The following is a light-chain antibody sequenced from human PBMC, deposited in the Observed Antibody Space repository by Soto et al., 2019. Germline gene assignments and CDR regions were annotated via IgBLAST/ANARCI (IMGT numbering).Light chain of an antibody. J-gene: IGLJ3*02. Sequence: QSALTQPASVSGSPGQSITISCTGTSSDVGSYNLVTWYQHHPGKVPKLIIYEVTNRPSGVSNRFSGSKSGNTASLTISGLQAEDEADYYCSSYTSSSTWVFGGGTQLTVL. CDR1: SSDVGSYNL. V-gene: IGLV2-14*02. CDR2: EVT. CDR3: SSYTSSSTWV.